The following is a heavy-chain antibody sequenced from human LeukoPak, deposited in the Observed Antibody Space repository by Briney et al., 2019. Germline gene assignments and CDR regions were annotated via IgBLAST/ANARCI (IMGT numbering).Heavy chain of an antibody. CDR1: GYSFTSYW. CDR3: ASLPRCGGDCYHSYAFDI. D-gene: IGHD2-21*02. J-gene: IGHJ3*02. V-gene: IGHV5-51*01. Sequence: GESLKISCKGSGYSFTSYWIGWVRQMPGKGLEWMGIIYPGDSDTRYSPSFQGQVTISADKSISTAYLQWSSLKASDTAMYYCASLPRCGGDCYHSYAFDIWGQGTMVTVSS. CDR2: IYPGDSDT.